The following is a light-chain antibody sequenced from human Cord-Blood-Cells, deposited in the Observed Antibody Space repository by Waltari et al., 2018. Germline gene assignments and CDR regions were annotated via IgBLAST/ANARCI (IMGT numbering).Light chain of an antibody. Sequence: NFMLTQPHSVSESPGKTVTISCTRSSGSIASNYVQWYQHRPGSSPSTVICEDNYRPSVVPDRFSGSIDSSSNSASLTIAARKTEDEADYYSQSYDSSKQVFGGGTKLTVL. CDR3: QSYDSSKQV. J-gene: IGLJ3*02. CDR2: EDN. CDR1: SGSIASNY. V-gene: IGLV6-57*01.